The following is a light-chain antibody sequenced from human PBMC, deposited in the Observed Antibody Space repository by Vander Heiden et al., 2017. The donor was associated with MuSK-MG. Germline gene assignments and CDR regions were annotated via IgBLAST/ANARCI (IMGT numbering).Light chain of an antibody. CDR1: KLGDKY. Sequence: SYELTQPPSVFVTPGQTASITCSGDKLGDKYACWYQQKPGQSPVLVIYQDSKRPSGIPERFSGSNSGNTATLTISGTQAMDEADYCCQAWDSSTVVFGRGTKLTVL. CDR3: QAWDSSTVV. J-gene: IGLJ2*01. V-gene: IGLV3-1*01. CDR2: QDS.